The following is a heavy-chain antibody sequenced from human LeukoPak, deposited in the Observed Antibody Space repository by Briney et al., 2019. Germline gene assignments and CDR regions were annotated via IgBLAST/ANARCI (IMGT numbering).Heavy chain of an antibody. D-gene: IGHD3-10*01. V-gene: IGHV4-59*12. CDR2: IFYSGST. Sequence: SETLSLTCTVSGGSISSYYWSWIRQPAGKGLEWIGNIFYSGSTYYSPSLKSRVTISLDTSRNQFSLKLNSVTAADTAVYYCAKSNGYGLVGIWGQGTMVTVSS. CDR1: GGSISSYY. CDR3: AKSNGYGLVGI. J-gene: IGHJ3*02.